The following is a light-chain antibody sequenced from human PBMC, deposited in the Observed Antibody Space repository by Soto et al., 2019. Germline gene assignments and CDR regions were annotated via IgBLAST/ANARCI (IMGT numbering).Light chain of an antibody. CDR2: DAS. CDR1: QSVSSY. J-gene: IGKJ5*01. CDR3: QQRSNWPII. V-gene: IGKV3-11*01. Sequence: IVMTQSPATLSLSPGERATLSCRASQSVSSYLAWYQQKPGQAPRLLIYDASNRATGIPARFSGSGSGTDFTLTIGSLEPEDFAVYYCQQRSNWPIIFGQGTRLETK.